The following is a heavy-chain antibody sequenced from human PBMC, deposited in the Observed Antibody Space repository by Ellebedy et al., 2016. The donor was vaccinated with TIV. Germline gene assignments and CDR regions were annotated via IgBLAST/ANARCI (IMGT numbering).Heavy chain of an antibody. CDR3: ARRAYSSSWRYLWFDP. J-gene: IGHJ5*02. CDR2: MNPNSGNT. D-gene: IGHD6-13*01. V-gene: IGHV1-8*01. Sequence: ASVQVSCXASGYTFTSYDINWVRQATGQGPEWMGWMNPNSGNTGYAQKFQGRVTMTRNTSISTAYMELSSLRSEDTAVYYCARRAYSSSWRYLWFDPWGQGTLVTVSS. CDR1: GYTFTSYD.